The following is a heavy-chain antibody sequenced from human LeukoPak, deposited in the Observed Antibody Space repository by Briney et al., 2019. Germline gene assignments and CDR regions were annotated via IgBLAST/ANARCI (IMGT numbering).Heavy chain of an antibody. J-gene: IGHJ6*03. CDR2: IIPIFGTA. D-gene: IGHD1-26*01. CDR1: GGTFSSYA. V-gene: IGHV1-69*06. Sequence: SVKVSCKAFGGTFSSYAISWVRQAPGQGLEWMGGIIPIFGTANYAQKFQGRVTITADKSTSTAYMELSSLRSEDTAVYYCARGIGGSYYYYYYMDVWGKGTTVTVSS. CDR3: ARGIGGSYYYYYYMDV.